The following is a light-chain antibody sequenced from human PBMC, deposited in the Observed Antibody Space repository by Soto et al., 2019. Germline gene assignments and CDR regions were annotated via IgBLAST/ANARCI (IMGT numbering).Light chain of an antibody. CDR2: AAS. V-gene: IGKV1-39*01. J-gene: IGKJ1*01. CDR3: QHYNSFPWT. CDR1: QSISSY. Sequence: DIQMTQSPSSLSASVGDRVTITCRASQSISSYLNWYQQKPGKAPKLLIHAASSLQSGVPSRFSGSGSGTDFTLTINRLQPDDFATYYCQHYNSFPWTFGQGTKVDIK.